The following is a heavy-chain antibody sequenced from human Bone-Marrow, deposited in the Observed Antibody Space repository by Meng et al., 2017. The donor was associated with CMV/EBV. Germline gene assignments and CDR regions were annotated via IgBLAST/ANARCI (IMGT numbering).Heavy chain of an antibody. CDR1: GDSVSSNSAA. Sequence: LRLSCAISGDSVSSNSAAWNWIRQSPSRGLEWLGRTYYRSKWYNDYAVSVKSRITINPDTSKNQFSLQLNSVTPEDTAVYYCARDSIHCSSTSCYIDYWGQGTRVTGSS. D-gene: IGHD2-2*01. CDR2: TYYRSKWYN. J-gene: IGHJ4*02. CDR3: ARDSIHCSSTSCYIDY. V-gene: IGHV6-1*01.